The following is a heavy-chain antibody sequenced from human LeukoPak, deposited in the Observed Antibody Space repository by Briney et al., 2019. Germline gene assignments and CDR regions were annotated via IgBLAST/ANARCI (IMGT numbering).Heavy chain of an antibody. CDR1: GFAFSSYS. J-gene: IGHJ3*02. Sequence: GGSLRLSCAASGFAFSSYSMNWVRQAPGKGLEWVSSISSSSSYIYYADSVKGRFTISRDNAKNSLYLQMNSLRAEDTAVNYCARDRRGSYDAFDIWGQGTMVTVSS. CDR3: ARDRRGSYDAFDI. D-gene: IGHD1-26*01. V-gene: IGHV3-21*01. CDR2: ISSSSSYI.